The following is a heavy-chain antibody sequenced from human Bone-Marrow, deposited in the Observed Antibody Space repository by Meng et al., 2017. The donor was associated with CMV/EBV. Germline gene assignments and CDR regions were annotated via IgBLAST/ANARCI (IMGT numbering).Heavy chain of an antibody. CDR1: GYTFTGYY. V-gene: IGHV1-2*02. Sequence: APVKVSCKASGYTFTGYYMHWVRQAPGQGLEWMGWINPNSGGTNYAQKFQGRVTMTRDTSISTAYMELSRLRSDDTAVYYCAREPRIAAAGTKTGGYYYGMDVWGQGTTVTVSS. CDR3: AREPRIAAAGTKTGGYYYGMDV. J-gene: IGHJ6*02. D-gene: IGHD6-13*01. CDR2: INPNSGGT.